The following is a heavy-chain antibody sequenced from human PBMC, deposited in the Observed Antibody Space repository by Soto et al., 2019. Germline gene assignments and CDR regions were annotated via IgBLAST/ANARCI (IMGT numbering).Heavy chain of an antibody. CDR3: ARVEAPFGESLH. CDR2: ISPDDGNT. D-gene: IGHD3-10*01. J-gene: IGHJ4*02. V-gene: IGHV1-18*01. CDR1: GYTFSSYT. Sequence: ASFKVSCNTSGYTFSSYTIAWVRQAPGQGLEWLGCISPDDGNTEYEQKFQGRVTMTADTLTNNAYMELRSLKYDDTAVYYCARVEAPFGESLHWGQGTPVTVSS.